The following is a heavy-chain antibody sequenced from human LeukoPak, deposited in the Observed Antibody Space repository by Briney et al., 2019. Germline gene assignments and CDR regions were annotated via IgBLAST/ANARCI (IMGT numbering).Heavy chain of an antibody. CDR2: INHSGST. Sequence: SETLSLTCAVYGGSFSGYYWSWIRQPPGKGLEWIGEINHSGSTNYNPSLKSRVTISVDTSKNQFSLKLSSVTAADTAVYYCARKRSVRFGELSRSNKLPTRPVFDYWGQGTLVTVST. J-gene: IGHJ4*02. V-gene: IGHV4-34*01. D-gene: IGHD3-10*01. CDR3: ARKRSVRFGELSRSNKLPTRPVFDY. CDR1: GGSFSGYY.